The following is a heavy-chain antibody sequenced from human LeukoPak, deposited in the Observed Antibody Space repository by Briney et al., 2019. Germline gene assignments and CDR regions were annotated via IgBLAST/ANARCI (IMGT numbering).Heavy chain of an antibody. Sequence: ASVKVSCKASGCTFTGYYMHWVRQAPGQGLEWMGRINPNSGGTNYAQKFQGRVTMTRDTSISTAYMEPSRLRSDDTAVYYCARGLKEEEYFDWFSRVAFDIWGQGTMVTVSS. D-gene: IGHD3-9*01. CDR1: GCTFTGYY. J-gene: IGHJ3*02. CDR2: INPNSGGT. CDR3: ARGLKEEEYFDWFSRVAFDI. V-gene: IGHV1-2*06.